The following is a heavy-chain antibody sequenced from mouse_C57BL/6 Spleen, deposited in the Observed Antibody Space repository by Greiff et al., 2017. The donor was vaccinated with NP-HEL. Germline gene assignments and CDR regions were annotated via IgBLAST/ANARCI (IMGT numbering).Heavy chain of an antibody. D-gene: IGHD4-1*01. CDR3: ARGLGQYFDV. Sequence: EVQLVESGGGLVKPGGSLKLSCAASGFTFSSYTMSWVRQTPEKRLEWVATISGGGGNTYYPDSVKGRFTISRDNAKNTLYLQMSSLRSEDTALYYCARGLGQYFDVWGTGTTVTVSS. V-gene: IGHV5-9*01. CDR1: GFTFSSYT. CDR2: ISGGGGNT. J-gene: IGHJ1*03.